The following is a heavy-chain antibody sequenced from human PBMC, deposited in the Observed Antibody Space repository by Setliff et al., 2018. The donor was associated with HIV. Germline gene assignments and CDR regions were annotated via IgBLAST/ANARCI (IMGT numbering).Heavy chain of an antibody. Sequence: SETLSLTCAVYGGSFSDDSWNWIRQPPGKGLEWVGEINHSGSTNYNPSLKSRVTISVDTSKKQVSLKMNSVTAADTAVYYCARRGWNGYKASDCWGQGTLVTVSS. CDR3: ARRGWNGYKASDC. D-gene: IGHD5-12*01. V-gene: IGHV4-34*01. CDR1: GGSFSDDS. J-gene: IGHJ4*02. CDR2: INHSGST.